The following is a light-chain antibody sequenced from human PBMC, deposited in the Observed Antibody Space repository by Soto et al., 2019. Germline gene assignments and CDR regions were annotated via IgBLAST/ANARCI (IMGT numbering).Light chain of an antibody. Sequence: EIVLTQSPGTLSLSPGERATLSCRASESVSSTSLAWYQQKPGQAPRLLMYGVSSRATGIPDRFSGSGSGTDFTLTINSLEPEDFAVYFCQQYDNSVWTFGQGTNVDIK. CDR3: QQYDNSVWT. CDR1: ESVSSTS. J-gene: IGKJ1*01. V-gene: IGKV3-20*01. CDR2: GVS.